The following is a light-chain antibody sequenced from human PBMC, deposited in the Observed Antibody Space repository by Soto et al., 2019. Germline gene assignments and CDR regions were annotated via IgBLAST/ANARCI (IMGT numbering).Light chain of an antibody. Sequence: EIVLTQSPGPLSLSPGERATLSCRASQTVNNNYLACYQQKPGQAPRLFIYGASTRATGIPDRFSGSGSGTDFPLTISRLEPEDFVVYCCQLYGSSLTFGQGTKVDIK. V-gene: IGKV3-20*01. CDR3: QLYGSSLT. CDR1: QTVNNNY. J-gene: IGKJ1*01. CDR2: GAS.